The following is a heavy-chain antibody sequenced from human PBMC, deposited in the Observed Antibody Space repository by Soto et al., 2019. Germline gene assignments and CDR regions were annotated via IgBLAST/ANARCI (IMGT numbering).Heavy chain of an antibody. J-gene: IGHJ6*02. D-gene: IGHD3-10*01. V-gene: IGHV3-33*01. CDR1: GFTFSSYG. CDR3: AREKLVRGYYYYYGMDV. CDR2: IWYDGSNN. Sequence: PGGSLRLSCAASGFTFSSYGMHWVLQAPAKGLEWVAVIWYDGSNNYYADSVKGRFTISRDNSKNTLYLQMNSLRAEDTAVYYCAREKLVRGYYYYYGMDVWGQGTTVTVSS.